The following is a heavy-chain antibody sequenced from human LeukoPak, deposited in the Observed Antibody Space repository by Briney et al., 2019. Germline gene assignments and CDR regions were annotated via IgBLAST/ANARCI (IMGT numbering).Heavy chain of an antibody. D-gene: IGHD6-19*01. CDR2: IIPIFGTA. J-gene: IGHJ5*02. V-gene: IGHV1-69*05. CDR1: GGTFISYA. Sequence: SVKVSCKASGGTFISYAISWVRQAPGQGLGWMGGIIPIFGTANYAQKFQGRVTITTDESTSTAYMELSSLRSGDTAVYYCARVWRQWLVLGPWGQGTLVTVSS. CDR3: ARVWRQWLVLGP.